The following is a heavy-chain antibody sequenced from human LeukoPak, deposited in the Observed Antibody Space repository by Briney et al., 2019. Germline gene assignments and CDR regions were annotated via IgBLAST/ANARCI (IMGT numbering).Heavy chain of an antibody. CDR1: GFTFDDYA. V-gene: IGHV3-20*04. D-gene: IGHD3-22*01. Sequence: GGSLRLSCAVSGFTFDDYAMSWVRQAPGKGLEWVSGINWNGGSTGYADSVRGRFTISRDNAKNSLYLQMNSLRAEDTALYYCVREHTYYYDSSGDAFDIWGQGTMVTVSS. CDR3: VREHTYYYDSSGDAFDI. J-gene: IGHJ3*02. CDR2: INWNGGST.